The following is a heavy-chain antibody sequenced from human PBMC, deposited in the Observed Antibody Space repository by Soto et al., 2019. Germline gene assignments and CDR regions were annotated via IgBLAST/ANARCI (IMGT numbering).Heavy chain of an antibody. D-gene: IGHD2-21*02. CDR2: ISYDGSNK. J-gene: IGHJ4*02. CDR3: AITGVVTAARFDY. CDR1: GFTFSSYG. V-gene: IGHV3-30*03. Sequence: QVQLVESGGGVVQPGRSLRLSCAASGFTFSSYGMHWVRQAPGKGLEWVAVISYDGSNKYYADSVKGRFTISRDNSKNTLYLQMNSLRAEDTAVYYCAITGVVTAARFDYWGQGTLVTVSS.